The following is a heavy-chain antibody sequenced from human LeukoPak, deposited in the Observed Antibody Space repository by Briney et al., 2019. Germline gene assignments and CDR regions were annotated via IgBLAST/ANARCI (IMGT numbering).Heavy chain of an antibody. V-gene: IGHV3-21*05. J-gene: IGHJ4*02. D-gene: IGHD4-23*01. CDR3: ARLITYGGRDY. CDR2: ITSGGSDI. CDR1: GFGFSAAA. Sequence: NPGGSLRLSCGASGFGFSAAAMHWVRQAPGKGLEWVSYITSGGSDIAYADSVKGRFTISRDNANNTLFLQMSSLRVEDTAVYYCARLITYGGRDYWGQGTLVTAAS.